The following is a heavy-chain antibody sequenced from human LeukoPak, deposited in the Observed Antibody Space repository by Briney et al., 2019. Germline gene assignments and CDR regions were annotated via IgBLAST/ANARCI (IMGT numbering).Heavy chain of an antibody. CDR3: AIVAGWELQDYDY. V-gene: IGHV3-30-3*01. CDR1: GFTFSSYA. CDR2: ISYDGSNK. D-gene: IGHD1-26*01. J-gene: IGHJ4*02. Sequence: GSLRLSCAASGFTFSSYAMHWVRQAPGKGLEWVAVISYDGSNKYYADSVKGRFTISRDNSKNTLYLQMNSLRAEDTAVYYCAIVAGWELQDYDYWGQGTLVTVSS.